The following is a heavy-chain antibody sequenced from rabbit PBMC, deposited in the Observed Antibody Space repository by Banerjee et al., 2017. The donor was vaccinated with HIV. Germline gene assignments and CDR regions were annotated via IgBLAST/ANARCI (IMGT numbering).Heavy chain of an antibody. D-gene: IGHD6-1*01. J-gene: IGHJ4*01. V-gene: IGHV1S45*01. CDR1: GFTISSSWD. CDR3: AREYVSNAGYGYATFNL. CDR2: IYGGSSGVT. Sequence: QEQLVESGGGLVQPEGSLALTCKASGFTISSSWDMCWVRQAPGKGLEWIACIYGGSSGVTHYASWAKGRFTISKTSSTTVTLEMTSLTAADTATYFCAREYVSNAGYGYATFNLWGPGTLVTVS.